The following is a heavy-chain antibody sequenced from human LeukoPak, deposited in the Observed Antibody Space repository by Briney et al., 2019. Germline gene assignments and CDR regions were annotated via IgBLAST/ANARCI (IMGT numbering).Heavy chain of an antibody. J-gene: IGHJ4*02. CDR1: GFTFSSYA. D-gene: IGHD5-24*01. CDR3: ARTIEMATISYFDY. Sequence: GGSLRLSCAASGFTFSSYAMSWVRQAPGKGLEWVSAISGSGSGGSTYYADSVKGRFTISRDNAKNSLYLQMNSLRAGDTAVYYYARTIEMATISYFDYWGQGTLVTVSS. V-gene: IGHV3-23*01. CDR2: ISGSGSGGST.